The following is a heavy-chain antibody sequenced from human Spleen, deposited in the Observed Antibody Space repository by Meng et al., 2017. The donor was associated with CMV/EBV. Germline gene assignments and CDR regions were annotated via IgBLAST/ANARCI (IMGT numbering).Heavy chain of an antibody. J-gene: IGHJ6*02. CDR1: GFTFRSYA. D-gene: IGHD5-18*01. V-gene: IGHV3-23*01. CDR2: ISGTDNT. Sequence: GESLKISCSASGFTFRSYAMTWVRQAPGKGLQWVSTISGTDNTYYADSVKGRCRSSRDNSKNTVYLQISNVRAEDTALYYCARGIIDAAMVPFYYGMDVWGQGTTVTVSS. CDR3: ARGIIDAAMVPFYYGMDV.